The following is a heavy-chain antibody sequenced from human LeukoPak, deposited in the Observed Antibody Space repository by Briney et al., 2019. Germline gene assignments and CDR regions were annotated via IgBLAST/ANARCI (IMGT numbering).Heavy chain of an antibody. V-gene: IGHV3-48*01. CDR2: ISSSGSTI. D-gene: IGHD2-15*01. J-gene: IGHJ3*02. Sequence: GGSLRLSCAASGFTFSSYSMNWVRQAPGKGLEWVSYISSSGSTIYYADSVKGRFTISRDNSKNTLYLQMNSLRAEDTAVYYCARDWRYCSGGSCYHRSGAFDIWGQGTMVTVSS. CDR3: ARDWRYCSGGSCYHRSGAFDI. CDR1: GFTFSSYS.